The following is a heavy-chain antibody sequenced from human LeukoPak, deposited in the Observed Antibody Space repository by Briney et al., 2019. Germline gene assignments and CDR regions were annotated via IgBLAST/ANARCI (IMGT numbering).Heavy chain of an antibody. D-gene: IGHD6-13*01. CDR2: ISAYNGNT. V-gene: IGHV1-18*01. CDR3: ARDPGPYSGSWYESTIDY. J-gene: IGHJ4*02. Sequence: ASVKVSCKASVDTFSSYAISWVRQAPGQGLEWMGWISAYNGNTNYAQKLQGRVPMTTDTSTSTAYMELRSLRSDDTAVYYCARDPGPYSGSWYESTIDYWGQGTLVTVSS. CDR1: VDTFSSYA.